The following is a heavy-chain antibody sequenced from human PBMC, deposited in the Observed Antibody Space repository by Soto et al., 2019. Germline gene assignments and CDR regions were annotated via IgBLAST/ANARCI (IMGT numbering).Heavy chain of an antibody. CDR1: GGSFSGYY. V-gene: IGHV4-34*01. J-gene: IGHJ6*02. D-gene: IGHD5-18*01. Sequence: SETLSLTCAVCGGSFSGYYWSWIRQPPGKGLEWIGEINHRGSTNYNPSLKSRVTISLDTSKKQLSLKLSSVTAADTAVYYCARGRYSYEVLRYYYYYGMEVWGQGTTVTVSS. CDR2: INHRGST. CDR3: ARGRYSYEVLRYYYYYGMEV.